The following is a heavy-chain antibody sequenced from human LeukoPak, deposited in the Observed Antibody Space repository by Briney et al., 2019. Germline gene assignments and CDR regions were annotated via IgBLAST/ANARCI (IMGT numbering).Heavy chain of an antibody. J-gene: IGHJ4*02. CDR3: VAGTYSYYFDY. D-gene: IGHD3-10*01. CDR2: IYPGDSDI. V-gene: IGHV5-51*01. Sequence: GESLKISCKGSGYSFTSCWIGWVRQMPGEGLEWMGIIYPGDSDITYSPSLQGQVTISADKSISTAYLQWSSLKASDTAMYYCVAGTYSYYFDYWGQGTLVTVSS. CDR1: GYSFTSCW.